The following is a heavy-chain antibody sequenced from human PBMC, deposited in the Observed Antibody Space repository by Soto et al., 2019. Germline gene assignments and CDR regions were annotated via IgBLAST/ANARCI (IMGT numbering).Heavy chain of an antibody. D-gene: IGHD3-22*01. Sequence: PGGSLRLSCAASNFTFHYAWMSWVRQAPGKGLEWVGRIKATAYGGTTDYAAPVKGRFTISRDDSKNTLYLQMNSLRTEDTARYFCTTDDTSGYYFHYWGQGTLVTVSS. V-gene: IGHV3-15*01. CDR3: TTDDTSGYYFHY. J-gene: IGHJ4*02. CDR2: IKATAYGGTT. CDR1: NFTFHYAW.